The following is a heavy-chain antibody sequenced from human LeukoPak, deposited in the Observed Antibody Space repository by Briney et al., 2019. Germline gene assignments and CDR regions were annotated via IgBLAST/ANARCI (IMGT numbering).Heavy chain of an antibody. D-gene: IGHD5-24*01. CDR1: GGSISSGSYY. Sequence: PSETLSLTCTVSGGSISSGSYYWRWLRQPAGKGLEWIGRIYTSGSTNYNPSLKSRVTISVDTSKNQFSLKLSSVTAADTAVYYCARTEEDGFDYWGQGTPVTVSS. CDR3: ARTEEDGFDY. J-gene: IGHJ4*02. V-gene: IGHV4-61*02. CDR2: IYTSGST.